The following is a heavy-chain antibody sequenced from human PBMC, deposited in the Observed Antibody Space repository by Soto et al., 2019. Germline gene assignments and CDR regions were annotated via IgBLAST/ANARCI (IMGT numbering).Heavy chain of an antibody. CDR1: GGSIDGGDYS. V-gene: IGHV4-30-2*01. CDR3: ARGIQLWTNYYYYGMDV. D-gene: IGHD5-18*01. J-gene: IGHJ6*02. CDR2: IYHSGST. Sequence: PSETLSLTCTVSGGSIDGGDYSWTWIRQPPGKGLEWIGYIYHSGSTNYNPSLKSRVTISVDKSKNQFSLKLSSVTAADTAVYYCARGIQLWTNYYYYGMDVWGQGTTVTVSS.